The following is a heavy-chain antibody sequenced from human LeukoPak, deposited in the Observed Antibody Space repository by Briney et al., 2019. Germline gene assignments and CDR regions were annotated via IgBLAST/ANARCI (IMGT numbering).Heavy chain of an antibody. D-gene: IGHD3-10*01. Sequence: GESLRLSCAASGFTFSSYEMNWVRQAPGKGLEWVSYISSSGSTIYYADSVKGRFTISRDNAKNSLYLQMNSLRAEDTAVYYCARETYYYGSGSYDGYWGQGTLVTVSS. V-gene: IGHV3-48*03. CDR2: ISSSGSTI. CDR3: ARETYYYGSGSYDGY. CDR1: GFTFSSYE. J-gene: IGHJ4*02.